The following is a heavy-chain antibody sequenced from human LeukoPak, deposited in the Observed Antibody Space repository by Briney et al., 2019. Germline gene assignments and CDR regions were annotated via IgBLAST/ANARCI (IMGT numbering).Heavy chain of an antibody. CDR1: GFTFSSYW. Sequence: GGSLRLSCAAPGFTFSSYWMHWVRQAPGKGLVWVSRINSDGSSTSYADSVKGRFTISRDNAKNTLYLQMNSLRAEDTAVYYCARLYCSGGSCYSAPDYWGQGTLVTVSS. V-gene: IGHV3-74*01. CDR3: ARLYCSGGSCYSAPDY. CDR2: INSDGSST. J-gene: IGHJ4*02. D-gene: IGHD2-15*01.